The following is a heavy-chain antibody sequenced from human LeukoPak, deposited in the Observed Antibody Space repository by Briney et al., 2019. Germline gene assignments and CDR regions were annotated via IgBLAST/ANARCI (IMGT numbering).Heavy chain of an antibody. CDR3: ARDRLVVAVAGTDYYYYGMDV. CDR2: INPNSGGT. J-gene: IGHJ6*02. D-gene: IGHD6-19*01. Sequence: ASVKVSCKASGYTFTGYYMHWVRQAPGQGLEWMGWINPNSGGTNYAQKFQGWVTMTRDTSISTAYMELSRLRSDDTAVYYCARDRLVVAVAGTDYYYYGMDVWAKGPRSPSP. V-gene: IGHV1-2*04. CDR1: GYTFTGYY.